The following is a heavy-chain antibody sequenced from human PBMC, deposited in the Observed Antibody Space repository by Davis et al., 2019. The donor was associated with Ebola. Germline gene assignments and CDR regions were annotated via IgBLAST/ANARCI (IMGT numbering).Heavy chain of an antibody. V-gene: IGHV2-5*02. Sequence: SGPTLVKPTQTLTLTCTFSGFSLITTGVGLGWLRQPPGNALEWLALIYSDDDKRYTPSLYSRLTITNDTSKNHVVLTMTNMDPVDTATYYCAHIYGDYKGDAIDYWGQGTLVTVSS. CDR2: IYSDDDK. CDR1: GFSLITTGVG. J-gene: IGHJ4*02. D-gene: IGHD4-17*01. CDR3: AHIYGDYKGDAIDY.